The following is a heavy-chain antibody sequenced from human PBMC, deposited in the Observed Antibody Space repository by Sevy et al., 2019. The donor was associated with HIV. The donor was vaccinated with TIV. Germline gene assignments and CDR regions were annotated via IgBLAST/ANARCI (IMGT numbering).Heavy chain of an antibody. J-gene: IGHJ6*02. CDR2: IYYTGST. V-gene: IGHV4-59*01. Sequence: SETLSLTCTASGGSISSYYWNWIRQSPGKGLEWIGYIYYTGSTNYNPSLKSRVTISVDTSKNQFSLKLTSVTAADTAVYYCARERISGRYYGMDVWGQGTTVTLSS. CDR1: GGSISSYY. CDR3: ARERISGRYYGMDV. D-gene: IGHD1-20*01.